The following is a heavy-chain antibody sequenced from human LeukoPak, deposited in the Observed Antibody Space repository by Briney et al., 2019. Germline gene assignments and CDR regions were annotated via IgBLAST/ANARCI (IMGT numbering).Heavy chain of an antibody. CDR1: GFTVSSYV. D-gene: IGHD3-22*01. V-gene: IGHV3-23*01. Sequence: GGSLRLSCAASGFTVSSYVMNWVRQAPGKGLEWVSAISAGGGSTYYAHSVEGRFTISRDNSKNTLYLQMNSLRAEDTAVYYCAKALPYYYDSRDAFDIWGQGTMVTVSS. CDR3: AKALPYYYDSRDAFDI. J-gene: IGHJ3*02. CDR2: ISAGGGST.